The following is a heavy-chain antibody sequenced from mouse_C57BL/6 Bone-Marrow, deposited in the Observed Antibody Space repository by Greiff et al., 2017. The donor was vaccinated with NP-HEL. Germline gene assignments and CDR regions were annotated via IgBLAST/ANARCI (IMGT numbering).Heavy chain of an antibody. J-gene: IGHJ1*03. V-gene: IGHV1-76*01. Sequence: QVHVKQSGAELVRPGASVKLSCKASGYTFTDYYINWVKQRPGQGLEWIARIYPGSGNTYYNEKFKGKATLTAEKSSSTAYMQLSSLTSEDSAVYFCAREILGYYYGSGEYFDVWGTGTTVTVSS. CDR3: AREILGYYYGSGEYFDV. CDR2: IYPGSGNT. D-gene: IGHD1-1*01. CDR1: GYTFTDYY.